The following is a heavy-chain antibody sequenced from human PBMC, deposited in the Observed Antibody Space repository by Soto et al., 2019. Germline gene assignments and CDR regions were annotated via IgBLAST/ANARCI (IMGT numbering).Heavy chain of an antibody. CDR3: ARVQPFSDSFDP. CDR2: IYSSGGT. D-gene: IGHD3-3*02. Sequence: SETLSLTCTVSGGAISGYYWTWIRQAAGKGLEWIGRIYSSGGTKYNPSLQSRVTMSLDTSKNQFYLRLSSVTAADTAAYYCARVQPFSDSFDPWGQGTMVTVSS. CDR1: GGAISGYY. V-gene: IGHV4-4*07. J-gene: IGHJ5*02.